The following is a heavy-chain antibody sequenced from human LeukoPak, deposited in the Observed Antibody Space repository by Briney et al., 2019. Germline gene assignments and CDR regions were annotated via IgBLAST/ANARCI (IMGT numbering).Heavy chain of an antibody. CDR3: AKGFKQSGNSAARPDF. CDR1: GFTFSSYA. Sequence: GGSLGLSCVASGFTFSSYAMSWVRQAPGKGLEWVSAISGVGVNTYYADSVKGRFTISRDNSKNTLYLQINSLRAEDTAVYYCAKGFKQSGNSAARPDFWGQGTLVTVSS. CDR2: ISGVGVNT. J-gene: IGHJ4*02. D-gene: IGHD4-23*01. V-gene: IGHV3-23*01.